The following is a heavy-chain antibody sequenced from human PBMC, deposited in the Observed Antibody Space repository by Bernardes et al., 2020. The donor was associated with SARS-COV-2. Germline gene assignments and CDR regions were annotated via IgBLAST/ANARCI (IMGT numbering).Heavy chain of an antibody. J-gene: IGHJ4*02. D-gene: IGHD6-19*01. V-gene: IGHV3-23*01. Sequence: GSLRLSCAASGFISRNYAMSWVRQVPGKGLEWVSGISGRGISTYYAASVRGRFTISGDDSKDTLYLHMNSLRVEDTALYHCAKERFGHVAGFFDYWGQGTLVTVSS. CDR1: GFISRNYA. CDR2: ISGRGIST. CDR3: AKERFGHVAGFFDY.